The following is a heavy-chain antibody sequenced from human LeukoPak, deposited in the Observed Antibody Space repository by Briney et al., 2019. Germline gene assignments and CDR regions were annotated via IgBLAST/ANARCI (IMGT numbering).Heavy chain of an antibody. Sequence: PGGSLRLSCAASGFTFSIYWMTWVRQAPGKGLEWVANIEPDGSRKYYVDSVKGRFTISRDNTKNSLFLQMNSLRAEDTAVYYCYSTGWYEYYCTGMDVWGQGTTVTVSS. CDR1: GFTFSIYW. CDR3: YSTGWYEYYCTGMDV. J-gene: IGHJ6*02. CDR2: IEPDGSRK. D-gene: IGHD6-19*01. V-gene: IGHV3-7*01.